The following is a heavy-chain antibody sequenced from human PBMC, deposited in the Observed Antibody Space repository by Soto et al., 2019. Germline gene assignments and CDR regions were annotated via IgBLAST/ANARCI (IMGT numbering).Heavy chain of an antibody. Sequence: SETLSLTCTVSGGSISSGGYYWSWIRQHPGKGLEWIGYIYYSGSTYYNPSLKSRVTISVDTSKNQFSLKLSSVTAADTAVYYCARDRHYDILTGYYSWFDPWGQGTLVTVSS. J-gene: IGHJ5*02. CDR1: GGSISSGGYY. V-gene: IGHV4-31*03. D-gene: IGHD3-9*01. CDR2: IYYSGST. CDR3: ARDRHYDILTGYYSWFDP.